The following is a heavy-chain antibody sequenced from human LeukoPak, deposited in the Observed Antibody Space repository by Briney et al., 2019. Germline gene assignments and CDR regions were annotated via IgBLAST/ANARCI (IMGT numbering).Heavy chain of an antibody. CDR1: GFTFTNCA. D-gene: IGHD1-26*01. CDR2: ISGSGAST. V-gene: IGHV3-23*01. Sequence: PGGSLRLSCAASGFTFTNCAMTWVRQAPGKGLEWVSSISGSGASTYYSDSVKGRFTISRDNSKNTVYLQMNSLSVEHTAVYYCAKDQSRVGASDPFDSWGQGTLVTVSS. CDR3: AKDQSRVGASDPFDS. J-gene: IGHJ5*01.